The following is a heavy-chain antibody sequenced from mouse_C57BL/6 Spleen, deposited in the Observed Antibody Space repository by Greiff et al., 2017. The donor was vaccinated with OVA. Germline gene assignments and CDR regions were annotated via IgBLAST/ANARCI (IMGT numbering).Heavy chain of an antibody. J-gene: IGHJ4*01. CDR3: VASTTVVPYYAMDY. CDR1: GFSFNTYA. V-gene: IGHV10-1*01. CDR2: IRSKSNNYAT. D-gene: IGHD1-1*01. Sequence: GGGLVQPKGSLKLSCAASGFSFNTYAMNWVRQAPGKGLEWVARIRSKSNNYATYYADSVKDRFTISRDDSESMLYLQMNNLKTEDTAMYYCVASTTVVPYYAMDYWGQGTSVTVSS.